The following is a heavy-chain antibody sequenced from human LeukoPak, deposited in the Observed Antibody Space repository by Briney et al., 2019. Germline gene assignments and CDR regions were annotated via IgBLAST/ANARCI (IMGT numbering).Heavy chain of an antibody. CDR3: ANFDRGYSSPFDY. CDR2: ISYDGSNK. CDR1: GFTFSSYA. V-gene: IGHV3-30-3*01. D-gene: IGHD5-18*01. J-gene: IGHJ4*02. Sequence: GGSLRLSCAASGFTFSSYAMHWVRQAPGKGLEWVAVISYDGSNKYYADSVKGRFTISRDNSKNTLYPQMNSLRAEDTAVYYCANFDRGYSSPFDYWGQGTLVTVSS.